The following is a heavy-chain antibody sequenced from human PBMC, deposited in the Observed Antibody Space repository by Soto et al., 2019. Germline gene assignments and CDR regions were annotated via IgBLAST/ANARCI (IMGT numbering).Heavy chain of an antibody. Sequence: GGSLRLSCAVSGFTFSSYWMSWVRQAPGKGLEWVANIKQDGSEKYYVDSVKGRFTISRDNAKNSLYLQMNSLRAEDTAVYYCARDLLHRPPLTKYYYYGMDVWGQGTTVTVSS. CDR3: ARDLLHRPPLTKYYYYGMDV. CDR2: IKQDGSEK. V-gene: IGHV3-7*05. CDR1: GFTFSSYW. J-gene: IGHJ6*02. D-gene: IGHD1-26*01.